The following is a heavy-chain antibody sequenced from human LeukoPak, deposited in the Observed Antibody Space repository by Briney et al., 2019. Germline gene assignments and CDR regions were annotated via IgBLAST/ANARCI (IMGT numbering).Heavy chain of an antibody. Sequence: PVESLGLSCAASGFTFSDYWMSWVRQAPGKGLEWVANIKQDGSEKYYAESVRGRFTISRDNAKNSLYLQMNSLRAEDTALYYCARDRRTYTNFDYWGQGTLVTVSS. V-gene: IGHV3-7*01. CDR1: GFTFSDYW. CDR2: IKQDGSEK. D-gene: IGHD2-2*02. CDR3: ARDRRTYTNFDY. J-gene: IGHJ4*02.